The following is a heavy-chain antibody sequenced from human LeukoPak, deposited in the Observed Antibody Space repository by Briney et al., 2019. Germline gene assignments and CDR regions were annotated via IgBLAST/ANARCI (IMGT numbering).Heavy chain of an antibody. CDR1: GFTFTSSW. Sequence: GGSLRLSCAASGFTFTSSWMTWVRQAPGKGLEWVANIKQGGGEKYYVDSVKGRFTISRDDAKNSLFLQMNSLRVEDTAVYYCAGGQGLLGNLWGQGTLVTVSS. J-gene: IGHJ4*02. CDR3: AGGQGLLGNL. V-gene: IGHV3-7*05. CDR2: IKQGGGEK. D-gene: IGHD1-1*01.